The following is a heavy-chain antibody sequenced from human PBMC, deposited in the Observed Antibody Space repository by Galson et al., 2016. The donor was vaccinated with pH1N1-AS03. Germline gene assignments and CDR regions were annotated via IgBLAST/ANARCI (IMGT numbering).Heavy chain of an antibody. CDR3: AIKSVGYGSGSSYFDY. Sequence: SVKVSCKASGYTFTTLDINWVRLATGQGLEWMGWMNPNSANTGYAQKFQDRVTMTRNTSISTAYMELNSLRSEDTAGYYWAIKSVGYGSGSSYFDYWGQGTLVTVSS. V-gene: IGHV1-8*01. J-gene: IGHJ4*02. CDR2: MNPNSANT. CDR1: GYTFTTLD. D-gene: IGHD3-10*01.